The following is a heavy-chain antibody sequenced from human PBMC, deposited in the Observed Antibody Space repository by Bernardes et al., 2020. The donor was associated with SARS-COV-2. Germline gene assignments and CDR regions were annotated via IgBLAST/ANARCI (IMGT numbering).Heavy chain of an antibody. CDR2: ISDSGGST. J-gene: IGHJ4*02. V-gene: IGHV3-23*01. CDR3: AKDWVDEYGGIDY. D-gene: IGHD4-17*01. CDR1: GFTFRSYA. Sequence: GWSLILSCAASGFTFRSYAMTWVRQAPGKGLEWVSTISDSGGSTYYADSVKGRFTISRDNSKNSLYLQMNTLRAEDTAVYYCAKDWVDEYGGIDYWGQGTLVTVSS.